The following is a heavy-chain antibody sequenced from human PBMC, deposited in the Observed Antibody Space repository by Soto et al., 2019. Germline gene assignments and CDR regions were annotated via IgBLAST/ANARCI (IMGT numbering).Heavy chain of an antibody. Sequence: PGESLKISCKGSGYSFTSYWIGWVRQMPGKGLEWMGRIDPSDSYTNYSPSFQGHVTISADKSISTAYLQWSSLKTSDTARYYCARRRAWNDALDFWGRGSLVPVSS. J-gene: IGHJ4*02. CDR3: ARRRAWNDALDF. D-gene: IGHD1-1*01. CDR2: IDPSDSYT. CDR1: GYSFTSYW. V-gene: IGHV5-10-1*01.